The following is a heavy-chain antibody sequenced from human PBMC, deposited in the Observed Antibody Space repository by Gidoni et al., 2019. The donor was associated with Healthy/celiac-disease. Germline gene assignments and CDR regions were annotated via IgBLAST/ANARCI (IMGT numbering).Heavy chain of an antibody. CDR1: GYTFTSYA. CDR3: ARAPRITMVRGVNANNWFDP. J-gene: IGHJ5*02. Sequence: QVQLVQSGAEVKKPGASVKVSCKASGYTFTSYAMHWVRQAPGQRLEWMGWINAGNGNTKYSQKFQGRVTITRDTSASTAYMELSSLRSEDTAVYYCARAPRITMVRGVNANNWFDPWGQGTLVTVSS. D-gene: IGHD3-10*01. V-gene: IGHV1-3*01. CDR2: INAGNGNT.